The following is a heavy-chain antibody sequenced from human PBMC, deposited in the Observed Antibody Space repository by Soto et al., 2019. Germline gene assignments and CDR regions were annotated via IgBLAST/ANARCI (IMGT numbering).Heavy chain of an antibody. D-gene: IGHD2-21*01. Sequence: SETLSLTCTVSGGSINSYYWSWIRQPPGKGLEWIGHIYHSGGTNYNPSLKSRVTISIDMSKNQFSLQLSSVTAADTAVYYCARTYCNAINCPFTHWGQGTLVTVSS. CDR1: GGSINSYY. J-gene: IGHJ4*02. V-gene: IGHV4-59*01. CDR3: ARTYCNAINCPFTH. CDR2: IYHSGGT.